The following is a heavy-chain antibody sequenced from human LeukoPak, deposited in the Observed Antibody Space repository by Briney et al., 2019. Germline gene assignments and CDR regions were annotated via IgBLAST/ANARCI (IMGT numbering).Heavy chain of an antibody. CDR1: GFTFHHYA. CDR2: ISWNSAYI. Sequence: PGGSLRLSCAASGFTFHHYAIHWVRQVPGKGLEWVSGISWNSAYIGYADSVKGRSTISRDNAKNSVYLQMNSLRAEDTALYYCAKDKAPLYSGYDWDLDFWGQGTMVTVSS. J-gene: IGHJ4*02. V-gene: IGHV3-9*01. D-gene: IGHD5-12*01. CDR3: AKDKAPLYSGYDWDLDF.